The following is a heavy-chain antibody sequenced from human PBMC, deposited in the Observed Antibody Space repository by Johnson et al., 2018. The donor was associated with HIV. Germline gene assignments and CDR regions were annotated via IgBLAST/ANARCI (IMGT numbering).Heavy chain of an antibody. CDR3: SRDPPSSGCTAAFDI. CDR2: IYSGGST. Sequence: VQLVESGGGLVQPGGSLRLSCAASGFTVSSNYMSWVRQAPGKGLEWVSVIYSGGSTYYADSVKGRFTISRDNSKNTLYLQMNSLRAEDTAVYYCSRDPPSSGCTAAFDIWCQGTMVTVSS. CDR1: GFTVSSNY. J-gene: IGHJ3*02. D-gene: IGHD1-26*01. V-gene: IGHV3-66*01.